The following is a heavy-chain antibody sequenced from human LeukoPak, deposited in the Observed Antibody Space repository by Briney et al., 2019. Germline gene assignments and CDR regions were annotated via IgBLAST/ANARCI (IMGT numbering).Heavy chain of an antibody. V-gene: IGHV1-69*01. Sequence: ASVKVSCKASGGTFSSYAISWVRQAPGQGLEWMGGIIPIFGTANCAQKFQGRVTITADESTSTAYMELSSLRSEDTAVYYCARAAAPGLMEYYFDYWGQGTLVTVSS. CDR3: ARAAAPGLMEYYFDY. D-gene: IGHD2-8*01. CDR1: GGTFSSYA. J-gene: IGHJ4*02. CDR2: IIPIFGTA.